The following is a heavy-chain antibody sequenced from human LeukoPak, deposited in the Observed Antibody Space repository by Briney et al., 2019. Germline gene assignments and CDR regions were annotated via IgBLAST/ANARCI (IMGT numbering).Heavy chain of an antibody. V-gene: IGHV1-8*01. J-gene: IGHJ4*02. CDR3: ARVDTRHVYYYAP. CDR1: EYTFTSYD. D-gene: IGHD3-10*01. CDR2: MNPNSGNT. Sequence: ASVKVSCKASEYTFTSYDINWVRQATGQGLEWMGWMNPNSGNTGYAQKFQGRVTMTRNTSISTAYMELSSLRPEDTAVYYCARVDTRHVYYYAPWDQGTLVTVSS.